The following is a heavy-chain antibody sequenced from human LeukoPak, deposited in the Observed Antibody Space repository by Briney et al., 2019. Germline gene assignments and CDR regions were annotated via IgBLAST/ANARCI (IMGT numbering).Heavy chain of an antibody. CDR1: DGSFSGYY. CDR2: INHSGST. V-gene: IGHV4-34*01. J-gene: IGHJ4*02. D-gene: IGHD3-9*01. CDR3: ARVHGYYDILTGYYRYYFDY. Sequence: SETLSLTCAVYDGSFSGYYWTWIRQPPGKGPEWIGEINHSGSTNYNPSLKSRVTISVDTSKNQFSLKPTSVTAADTAVYYCARVHGYYDILTGYYRYYFDYWGQGTLVTVSS.